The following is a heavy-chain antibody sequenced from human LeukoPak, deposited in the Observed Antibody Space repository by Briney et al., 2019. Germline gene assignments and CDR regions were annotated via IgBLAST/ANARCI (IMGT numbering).Heavy chain of an antibody. CDR1: GFTFEDYG. CDR2: INWNGDNP. J-gene: IGHJ5*01. Sequence: GSLRLSCEASGFTFEDYGMTWVRQRPGRGLEYVAEINWNGDNPVYENSLRGRFTISRNNAKNSVLLRMNTLRVEDTAFYYCARRSLSGATTDYYYDSWGQGTLVAVSS. D-gene: IGHD1-26*01. CDR3: ARRSLSGATTDYYYDS. V-gene: IGHV3-20*04.